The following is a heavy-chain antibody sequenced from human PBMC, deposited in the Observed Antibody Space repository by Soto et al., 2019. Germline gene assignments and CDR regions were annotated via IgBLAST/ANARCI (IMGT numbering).Heavy chain of an antibody. V-gene: IGHV3-23*01. CDR2: ISGSGGST. Sequence: HPGGSLRLSCAASGFTFSSYAMSWVRQAPGKGLEWVSAISGSGGSTYYADSVKGRFTISRDNSKNTLYLQMNSLRAEDTAVYYCASSNRYPIVVPADNFDYWGQGTLVTVSS. CDR1: GFTFSSYA. CDR3: ASSNRYPIVVPADNFDY. D-gene: IGHD2-2*01. J-gene: IGHJ4*02.